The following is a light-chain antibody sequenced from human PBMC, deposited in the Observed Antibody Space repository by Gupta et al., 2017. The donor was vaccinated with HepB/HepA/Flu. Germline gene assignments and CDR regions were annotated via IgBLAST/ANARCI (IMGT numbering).Light chain of an antibody. Sequence: QSVLTQPPSVSGTPGQRVIISCSGSSSSIGSNTVNWYKQLPGTAPKLLIYSDNRRPSGVPDRFSGSKSGTSASLAIRGLQSEEGAEFYCASWDDSLNALLGGGTKLTVL. CDR2: SDN. J-gene: IGLJ2*01. CDR3: ASWDDSLNAL. V-gene: IGLV1-44*01. CDR1: SSSIGSNT.